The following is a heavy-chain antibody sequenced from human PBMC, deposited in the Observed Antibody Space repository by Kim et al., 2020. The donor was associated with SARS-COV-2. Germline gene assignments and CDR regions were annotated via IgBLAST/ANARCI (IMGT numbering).Heavy chain of an antibody. J-gene: IGHJ6*02. Sequence: ASVKGRFTVSKDIAKSTVYLQMNSLRADDTAGYHCARSGGYSYYGMDIWGQGTTVTVSS. V-gene: IGHV3-20*01. CDR3: ARSGGYSYYGMDI. D-gene: IGHD5-12*01.